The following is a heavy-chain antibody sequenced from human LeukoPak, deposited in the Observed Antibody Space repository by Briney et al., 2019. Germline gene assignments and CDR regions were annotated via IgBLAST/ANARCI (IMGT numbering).Heavy chain of an antibody. CDR1: GFTFSSYS. CDR2: ISSSSSYI. Sequence: GGSLRLSCAASGFTFSSYSMNWVRQAPGKGLERVSSISSSSSYIYYADSVKGRFTISRDNAKNSLYLQMNSLRAEDTAVYYCATSIAAAGLGYYFDYWGQGTLVTVSS. D-gene: IGHD6-13*01. V-gene: IGHV3-21*01. J-gene: IGHJ4*02. CDR3: ATSIAAAGLGYYFDY.